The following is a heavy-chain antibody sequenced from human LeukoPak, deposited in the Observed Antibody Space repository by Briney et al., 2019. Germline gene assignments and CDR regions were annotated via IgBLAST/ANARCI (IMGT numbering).Heavy chain of an antibody. Sequence: SETLSLTCTVSGGSISSYYWSWLRQPPGKGLEWIGYIYYSGSTNYNPSLKSRVTISVDTSKNQFSLKLSSVIAADTAVYYCAREPYSSSWVDYWGQGTLVTVSS. CDR3: AREPYSSSWVDY. V-gene: IGHV4-59*01. J-gene: IGHJ4*02. CDR1: GGSISSYY. D-gene: IGHD6-13*01. CDR2: IYYSGST.